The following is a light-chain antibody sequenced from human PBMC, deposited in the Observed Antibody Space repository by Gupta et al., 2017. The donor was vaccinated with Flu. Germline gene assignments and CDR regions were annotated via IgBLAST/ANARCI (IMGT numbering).Light chain of an antibody. CDR3: QSYDISLSGWRV. V-gene: IGLV1-40*01. CDR2: TNT. J-gene: IGLJ3*02. CDR1: SSNIGAGFD. Sequence: QSVLTQPPSVSGAPGQRVTISCTGSSSNIGAGFDVHWYQLLPGTAPKLLIYTNTNRPSGVPDRFSGSKSGTSASLAITGLQAADEADYYCQSYDISLSGWRVFGGGTNVTVL.